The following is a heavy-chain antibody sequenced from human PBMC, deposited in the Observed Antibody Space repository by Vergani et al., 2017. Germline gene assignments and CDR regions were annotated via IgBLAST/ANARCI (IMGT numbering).Heavy chain of an antibody. CDR3: AKDMITFGGVIAFFDY. J-gene: IGHJ4*02. Sequence: QVQLVESGGGVVQPGGSLRLSCAASGFTFSSYGMHTVRQAPGKGLEWVVFIRFIGSNKYYADTVKGQFTLSRDNSKNTLYLQMNSLGAEDTAVYYCAKDMITFGGVIAFFDYWGQGTLVTVSS. V-gene: IGHV3-30*02. CDR2: IRFIGSNK. D-gene: IGHD3-16*02. CDR1: GFTFSSYG.